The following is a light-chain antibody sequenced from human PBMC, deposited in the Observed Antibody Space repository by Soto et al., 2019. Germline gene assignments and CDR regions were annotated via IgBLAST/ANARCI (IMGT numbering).Light chain of an antibody. CDR3: QQYASSPLT. Sequence: EIVLTQSPGTLSLSPGERASLSCRASQSVAKNYLAWYQQKPGQALRLLISGASSRATGIPDRFSGSGSGTDFTLTVSRLEAEDFAVYSCQQYASSPLTFGGGTRVEIK. J-gene: IGKJ4*01. CDR2: GAS. V-gene: IGKV3-20*01. CDR1: QSVAKNY.